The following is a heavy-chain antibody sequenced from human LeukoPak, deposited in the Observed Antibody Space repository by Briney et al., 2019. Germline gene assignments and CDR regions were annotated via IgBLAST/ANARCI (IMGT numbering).Heavy chain of an antibody. V-gene: IGHV3-48*01. J-gene: IGHJ3*02. CDR2: ISSSSTI. CDR3: ARGFDYDILTGYYLGAFDI. Sequence: GGTLRLSCAASGFTFSSHGMNWVRQAPGKGLEWVSYISSSSTIYYADSVKGRFTISRDNAKNSLYLQMNSLRAEDTAVYYCARGFDYDILTGYYLGAFDIWGQGTMVTVSS. D-gene: IGHD3-9*01. CDR1: GFTFSSHG.